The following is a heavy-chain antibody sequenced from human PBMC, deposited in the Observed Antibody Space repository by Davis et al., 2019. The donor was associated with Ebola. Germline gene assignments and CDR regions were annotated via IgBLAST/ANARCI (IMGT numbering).Heavy chain of an antibody. CDR1: GFTFTSHG. V-gene: IGHV3-23*01. Sequence: PGGSLRLSCAASGFTFTSHGMDWVRQAPGKGLEWVSVSSGIGGRTDYADSVKGRFTISRDDSKNMVHLQMNSLRVEDTAIYYCAKDWGDGYNSYSFDSWGQGTLVIVSS. D-gene: IGHD5-24*01. CDR2: SSGIGGRT. CDR3: AKDWGDGYNSYSFDS. J-gene: IGHJ4*02.